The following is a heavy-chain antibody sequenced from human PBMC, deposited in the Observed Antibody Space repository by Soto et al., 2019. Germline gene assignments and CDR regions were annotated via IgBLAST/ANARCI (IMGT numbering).Heavy chain of an antibody. CDR1: GFSLTTVGVG. J-gene: IGHJ4*02. D-gene: IGHD3-10*01. V-gene: IGHV2-5*02. Sequence: QITLKESGSTLVQPTQTLTLTCSFSGFSLTTVGVGVGWIRQPPGKPLEWLALIYWDNDKYYSPSLKSRLTTTKDTSKNHVVITMANIDPVDTASYSCAHRPSGFGELSRRPFDHWGQGALVTVSS. CDR3: AHRPSGFGELSRRPFDH. CDR2: IYWDNDK.